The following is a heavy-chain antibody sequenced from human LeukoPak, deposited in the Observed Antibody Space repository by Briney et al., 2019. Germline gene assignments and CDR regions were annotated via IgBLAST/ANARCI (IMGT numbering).Heavy chain of an antibody. CDR1: GYTFTNYG. CDR3: ARAPDDYDFWSGPFDY. D-gene: IGHD3-3*01. V-gene: IGHV1-18*01. CDR2: ISAYSGNT. J-gene: IGHJ4*02. Sequence: ASVRVSCKASGYTFTNYGISWVRQAPGQGLEWMGWISAYSGNTNYAQNLQGRVTMTTDTSTSTAYMELRSLRSDDTAVYYCARAPDDYDFWSGPFDYWGRGTLVTVSS.